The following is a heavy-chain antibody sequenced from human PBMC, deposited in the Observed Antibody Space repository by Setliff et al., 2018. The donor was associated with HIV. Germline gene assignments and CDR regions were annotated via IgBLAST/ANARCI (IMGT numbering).Heavy chain of an antibody. D-gene: IGHD2-15*01. V-gene: IGHV3-23*01. CDR3: AKAGGGILYFYYMDV. Sequence: GGSLRLSCAASGFTFSNFAINWVRQAPGEGLEWVSTISGRGTNTYYADSVKGRFTISRDNSKNTLSLQLNSLTAEDSAVYYCAKAGGGILYFYYMDVWGKGTTVTVSS. CDR1: GFTFSNFA. J-gene: IGHJ6*03. CDR2: ISGRGTNT.